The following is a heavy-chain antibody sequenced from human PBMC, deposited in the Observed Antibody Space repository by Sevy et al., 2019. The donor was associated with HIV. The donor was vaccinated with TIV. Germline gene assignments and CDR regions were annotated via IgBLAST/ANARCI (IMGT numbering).Heavy chain of an antibody. D-gene: IGHD3-16*01. CDR1: GFXFSSYA. CDR2: ISYDGNNK. V-gene: IGHV3-30*04. J-gene: IGHJ6*02. CDR3: ARDGSSGGLFLKDYYYFGXDX. Sequence: GESLKISCAASGFXFSSYAMHWVRQAPGKGLEWVAVISYDGNNKYHADSVKDRFTISRDNSKNTLYLQMNSLRAEDTAVYYCARDGSSGGLFLKDYYYFGXDXXGQGTTVTVSS.